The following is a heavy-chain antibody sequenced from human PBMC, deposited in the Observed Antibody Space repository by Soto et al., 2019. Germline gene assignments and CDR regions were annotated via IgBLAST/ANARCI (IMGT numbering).Heavy chain of an antibody. Sequence: XGSLRPSCAAAGVSCGSYALSWVRQAPGKGLEWVSTISGSDGKTFYADSVKGRFSISRDTSQSTLYLQMNSLRADDTAMYYCARWGYLDYWGQGTRVTVSS. CDR1: GVSCGSYA. J-gene: IGHJ4*02. D-gene: IGHD1-26*01. CDR3: ARWGYLDY. CDR2: ISGSDGKT. V-gene: IGHV3-23*01.